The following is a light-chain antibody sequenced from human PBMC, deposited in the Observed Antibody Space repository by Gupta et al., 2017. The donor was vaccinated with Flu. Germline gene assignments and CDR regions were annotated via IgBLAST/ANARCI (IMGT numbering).Light chain of an antibody. V-gene: IGLV1-51*01. Sequence: KVTISYSGSNSNIGRNYVSWYQQLPGTAPKLPIYDNNKRPSEIPDRFSGSKSGATATLGITGLQTGDDADYYCGTWDTSLTTVVFGGRTKLTVL. J-gene: IGLJ2*01. CDR1: NSNIGRNY. CDR2: DNN. CDR3: GTWDTSLTTVV.